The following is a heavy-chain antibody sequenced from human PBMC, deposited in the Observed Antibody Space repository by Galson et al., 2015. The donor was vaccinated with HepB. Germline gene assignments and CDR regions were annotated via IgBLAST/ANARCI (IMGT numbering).Heavy chain of an antibody. V-gene: IGHV1-18*04. CDR3: ARDPVKPNQWLWFGDYGMDV. D-gene: IGHD3-10*01. J-gene: IGHJ6*02. CDR2: ISAYNGNT. Sequence: SVKVSCKASGYTFTSYGISWVRQAPGQGLEWMGWISAYNGNTNYAQKLQGRVTMTTDTSTSTAYMELRSLRSDDTAVYYCARDPVKPNQWLWFGDYGMDVWGQGTTVTVSS. CDR1: GYTFTSYG.